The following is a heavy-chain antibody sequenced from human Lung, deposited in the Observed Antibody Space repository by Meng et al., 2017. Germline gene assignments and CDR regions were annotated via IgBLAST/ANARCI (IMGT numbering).Heavy chain of an antibody. Sequence: QGHLQGPGQGSAKPSQTLSLTCTVSGGSSSSSNYYWSWIRQPPGKGLEWSGHIYNSGSTYYNPSLKSRITISVDTSKNQFSLKLSSVTAADTAVYYCARGQKGYFDLWGRGTLVTVSS. CDR3: ARGQKGYFDL. CDR2: IYNSGST. CDR1: GGSSSSSNYY. J-gene: IGHJ2*01. V-gene: IGHV4-30-4*01.